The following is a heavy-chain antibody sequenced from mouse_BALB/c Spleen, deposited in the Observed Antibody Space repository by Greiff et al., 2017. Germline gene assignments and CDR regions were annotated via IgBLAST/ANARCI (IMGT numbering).Heavy chain of an antibody. V-gene: IGHV5-6-4*01. D-gene: IGHD2-1*01. J-gene: IGHJ3*01. CDR1: GFTFSSYT. CDR2: ISSGGSYT. CDR3: TRDYSCGNYQAWFAY. Sequence: EVKLVESGGGLVKPGGSLKLSCAASGFTFSSYTMSWVRQTPEKRLEWVATISSGGSYTYYPDSVKGRFTISRDNAKNTLYLQMSSLKSEDTAMYYCTRDYSCGNYQAWFAYWGQGTLVTVSA.